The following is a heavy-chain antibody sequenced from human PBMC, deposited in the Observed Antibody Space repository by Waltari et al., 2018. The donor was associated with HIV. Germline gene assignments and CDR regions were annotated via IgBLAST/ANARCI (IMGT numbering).Heavy chain of an antibody. D-gene: IGHD4-17*01. Sequence: QVQLVQSGAEVKKPGSSVKVSCKASGGTFSSYAISWVRQAPGQGLEWMGRITPILGKANYAQKFQGRVTITADKSTSTAYMELSSLRSEDTAVYYCAREGGGDYGELPGWFDPWGQGTLVTVSS. CDR2: ITPILGKA. CDR1: GGTFSSYA. V-gene: IGHV1-69*04. J-gene: IGHJ5*02. CDR3: AREGGGDYGELPGWFDP.